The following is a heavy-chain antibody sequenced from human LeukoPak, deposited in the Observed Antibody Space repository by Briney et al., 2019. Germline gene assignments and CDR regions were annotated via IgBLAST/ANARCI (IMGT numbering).Heavy chain of an antibody. Sequence: QSGGSLRLSCAASGFTFSSYWMHWVRQAPGKGLVWVSRINGDGSSTTYADSVKGRFTISRGNAKNTLYLQMNSLRAEGTAVYYCARDGMTAARDAFDIWGQGTMVTVSS. CDR3: ARDGMTAARDAFDI. D-gene: IGHD1-14*01. V-gene: IGHV3-74*01. CDR2: INGDGSST. J-gene: IGHJ3*02. CDR1: GFTFSSYW.